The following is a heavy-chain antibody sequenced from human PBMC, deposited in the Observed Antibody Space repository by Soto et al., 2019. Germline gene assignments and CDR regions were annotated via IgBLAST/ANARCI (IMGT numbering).Heavy chain of an antibody. CDR3: ARMGVIPFYYYGMDV. V-gene: IGHV3-66*01. CDR2: IYSGGST. CDR1: GFTVSSNY. D-gene: IGHD3-16*02. Sequence: EVQLVESGGGLVQPGGSLRLSCAASGFTVSSNYMSWVRQAPGKGLEWVSVIYSGGSTYYADSVKGRFTISRDNSKNTLYLQMNSLRAEDTAVYYCARMGVIPFYYYGMDVWGQGTTVTGSS. J-gene: IGHJ6*02.